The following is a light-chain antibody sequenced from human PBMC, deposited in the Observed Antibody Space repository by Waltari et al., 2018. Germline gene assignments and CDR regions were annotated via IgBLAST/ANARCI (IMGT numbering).Light chain of an antibody. Sequence: IVLTQSPATLSLSPGDRATLSCTASQSISSQLAWYQQRPGQAPRSLIYDASNRAAGIPARFSGSGSVTDFILTISSLEPEDFVVYYCQLRGHWPMYTFGQGTKLEIK. V-gene: IGKV3-11*01. CDR2: DAS. CDR1: QSISSQ. CDR3: QLRGHWPMYT. J-gene: IGKJ2*01.